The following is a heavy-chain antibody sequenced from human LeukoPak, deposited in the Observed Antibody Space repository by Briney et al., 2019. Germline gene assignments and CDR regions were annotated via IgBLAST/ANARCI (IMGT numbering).Heavy chain of an antibody. D-gene: IGHD1-26*01. V-gene: IGHV1-69*05. CDR3: ARGDLVGATSWFDP. CDR2: IIPIFGTA. J-gene: IGHJ5*02. CDR1: GGTFSSYA. Sequence: ASVKVSCKASGGTFSSYAISWVRRAPGQGLEWMGGIIPIFGTANYAQKFQGRVTITTDESTSTAYMELSSLRSEDTAVYYCARGDLVGATSWFDPWGQGTLVTVSS.